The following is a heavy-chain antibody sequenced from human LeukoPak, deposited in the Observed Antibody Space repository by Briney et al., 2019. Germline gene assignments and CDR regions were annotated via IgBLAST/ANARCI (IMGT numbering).Heavy chain of an antibody. CDR1: GFTFSSYW. CDR3: ARDYYDILTGYPGY. Sequence: GGSLRLSCAASGFTFSSYWMSWVRQAPGKGLEWVANIKQDGSEKYYVYSVKGRFTISRDNAKNSLYLQMNSLRAEDTAVYYCARDYYDILTGYPGYWGQGTLVTVSS. D-gene: IGHD3-9*01. J-gene: IGHJ4*02. CDR2: IKQDGSEK. V-gene: IGHV3-7*01.